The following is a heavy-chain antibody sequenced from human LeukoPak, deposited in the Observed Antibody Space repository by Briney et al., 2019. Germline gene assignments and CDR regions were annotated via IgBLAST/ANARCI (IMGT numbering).Heavy chain of an antibody. CDR3: ARLVDEDGRRSAYYYYYMDV. CDR1: GGSFSDYY. J-gene: IGHJ6*03. CDR2: INHSTSA. Sequence: SETLSLTCAVYGGSFSDYYWSWVRQPPGKGLEWIGEINHSTSASYYNPSPKSRVTISLDTSNNQFSLKLSSVTAADTAVYYCARLVDEDGRRSAYYYYYMDVWGKGTTVTVSS. V-gene: IGHV4-34*01. D-gene: IGHD2-15*01.